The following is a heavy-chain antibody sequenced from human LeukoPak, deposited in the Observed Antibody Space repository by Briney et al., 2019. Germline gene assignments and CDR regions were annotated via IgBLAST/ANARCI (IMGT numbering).Heavy chain of an antibody. CDR1: GFTFSHYG. D-gene: IGHD4-11*01. Sequence: GGSLRLSCATSGFTFSHYGMHWVRQAPGKGLEWVAVIWSDGSNRYYGDPVKARFTISRDNFQSTVYLQMNSLRAEDTAVYYCAKDAQRGFDYSNSLDNWGQGTLVTVSS. J-gene: IGHJ4*02. CDR2: IWSDGSNR. CDR3: AKDAQRGFDYSNSLDN. V-gene: IGHV3-33*06.